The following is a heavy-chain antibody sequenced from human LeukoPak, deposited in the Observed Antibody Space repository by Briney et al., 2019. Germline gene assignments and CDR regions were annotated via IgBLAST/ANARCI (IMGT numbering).Heavy chain of an antibody. Sequence: SQTLSLTCTVSGGSISSGSYYWSWIRQPAGKGLEWIGSIYHSGSTYYNPSLKSRVTISVDTSKNQFSLKLSSVTAADTAVYYCARDSELRWFGELGNWFDPWGQGTLVTVSS. D-gene: IGHD3-10*01. CDR1: GGSISSGSYY. CDR3: ARDSELRWFGELGNWFDP. J-gene: IGHJ5*02. CDR2: IYHSGST. V-gene: IGHV4-61*02.